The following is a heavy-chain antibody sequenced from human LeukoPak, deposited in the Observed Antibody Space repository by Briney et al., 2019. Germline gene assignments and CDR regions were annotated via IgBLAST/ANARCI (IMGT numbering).Heavy chain of an antibody. Sequence: GGSLRLSCAASGFTFSSYEMNWVRQAPGKGLEWVSYISSSGSTIYYADSVKGRFTISRDNAKNSLYLQMNSLRAEDTAVYYCARDPRHYYGSGSYSDYGMDVWGQGTTVTVSS. CDR2: ISSSGSTI. D-gene: IGHD3-10*01. V-gene: IGHV3-48*03. J-gene: IGHJ6*02. CDR1: GFTFSSYE. CDR3: ARDPRHYYGSGSYSDYGMDV.